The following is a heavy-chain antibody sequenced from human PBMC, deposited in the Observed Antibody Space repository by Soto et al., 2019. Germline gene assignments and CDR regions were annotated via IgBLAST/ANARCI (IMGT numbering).Heavy chain of an antibody. Sequence: PSETLSLTCAVSGDSISRGGFSWSWIRQPPRKGLEWIGYSYHSGTSFYNPSLKSRVTISVDGSKNQFSLKVNSVTAADTAVYYCARGRLVPAVNFDYWGLGTLVTVSS. J-gene: IGHJ4*02. CDR1: GDSISRGGFS. V-gene: IGHV4-30-2*01. CDR2: SYHSGTS. CDR3: ARGRLVPAVNFDY. D-gene: IGHD2-2*01.